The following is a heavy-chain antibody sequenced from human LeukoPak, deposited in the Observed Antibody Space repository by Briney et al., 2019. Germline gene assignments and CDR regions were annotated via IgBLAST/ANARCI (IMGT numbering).Heavy chain of an antibody. CDR2: ISSSGSTI. Sequence: AGGSLRLSCAASGFTFSDYYMSWIRQAPGKGLEWVSYISSSGSTIYYADSVKGRFTISRDNAKNSLYLQMNSLRAEDTAVYYCVTYGDGYYYYGMDVWGQGTTVTVSS. V-gene: IGHV3-11*01. CDR3: VTYGDGYYYYGMDV. J-gene: IGHJ6*02. CDR1: GFTFSDYY. D-gene: IGHD4-17*01.